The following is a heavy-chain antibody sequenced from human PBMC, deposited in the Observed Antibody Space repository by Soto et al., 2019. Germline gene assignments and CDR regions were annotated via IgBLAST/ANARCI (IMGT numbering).Heavy chain of an antibody. D-gene: IGHD3-10*01. CDR1: GGSISSSNW. V-gene: IGHV4-4*02. CDR3: ARNRATMVRGVIIAAFDY. CDR2: IYHSGST. Sequence: SETLSLTCAVSGGSISSSNWWSWFRQPPGKGLEWIGEIYHSGSTNYNPSLKSRVTISVDKSKNQFSLKLSSVTAADTAVYYCARNRATMVRGVIIAAFDYWGLGTLVTVSS. J-gene: IGHJ4*02.